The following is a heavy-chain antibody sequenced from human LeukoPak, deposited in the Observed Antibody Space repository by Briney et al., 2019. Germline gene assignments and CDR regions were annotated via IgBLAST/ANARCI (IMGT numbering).Heavy chain of an antibody. V-gene: IGHV3-7*01. D-gene: IGHD2-21*01. CDR1: GFTFSSYW. Sequence: PGGSLRLSCAASGFTFSSYWMSWVRQAPGKGLEWVANIKQDGSEKYYVDSVKGRFTISRDNAKNSLYLQMNSLRAEDAAVYYCARTYPRKTHNDAFDIWGQGTMVTVSS. CDR2: IKQDGSEK. J-gene: IGHJ3*02. CDR3: ARTYPRKTHNDAFDI.